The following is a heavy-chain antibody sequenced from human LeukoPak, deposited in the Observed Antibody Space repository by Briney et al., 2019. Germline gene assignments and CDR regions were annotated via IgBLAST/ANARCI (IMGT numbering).Heavy chain of an antibody. V-gene: IGHV3-23*01. Sequence: GGSLRLSCAASGFTFSSYAMSWVRQAPGKGLELVSAISGSGGNTYYADSVKGRFTISRHNSKNTLYLQMNSLRAEDTAVYYCAKDLRYSSSWSYFDYWGQGTLVTVSS. D-gene: IGHD6-13*01. CDR3: AKDLRYSSSWSYFDY. CDR1: GFTFSSYA. J-gene: IGHJ4*02. CDR2: ISGSGGNT.